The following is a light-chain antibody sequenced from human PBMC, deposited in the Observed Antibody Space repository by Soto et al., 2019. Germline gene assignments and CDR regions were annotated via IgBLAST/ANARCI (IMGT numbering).Light chain of an antibody. Sequence: QSVLTQPPSASGTPGQRVTISCSGSSSNIGSHTVNWYQQLPGTAPTLLIYCNNQRPSGVPDRFSGSKSGTSASLAISGLQSEDEDDYDCAAWDDSLNGRVFGTGTKVTVL. CDR3: AAWDDSLNGRV. J-gene: IGLJ1*01. CDR2: CNN. V-gene: IGLV1-44*01. CDR1: SSNIGSHT.